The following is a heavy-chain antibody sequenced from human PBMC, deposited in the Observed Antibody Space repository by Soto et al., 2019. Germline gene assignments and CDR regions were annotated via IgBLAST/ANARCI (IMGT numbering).Heavy chain of an antibody. J-gene: IGHJ6*02. CDR1: GLIFSDYH. Sequence: EVQLVESGGGLVQPGGSLRLSCAASGLIFSDYHMDWVRQAPGKGLEWVGRIRRKANSYTTEYAASVKGRFTISRDDSKNSLYLQMNSLKSDDTAVYYCAMLGGWSGGSSGMDVWGQGPTVNVSS. D-gene: IGHD6-19*01. CDR2: IRRKANSYTT. V-gene: IGHV3-72*01. CDR3: AMLGGWSGGSSGMDV.